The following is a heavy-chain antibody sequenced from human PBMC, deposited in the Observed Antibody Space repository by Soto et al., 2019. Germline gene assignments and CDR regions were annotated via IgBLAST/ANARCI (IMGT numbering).Heavy chain of an antibody. D-gene: IGHD3-22*01. CDR2: IDLTDSYT. Sequence: AGESLKISCKGSGYIFRNNWITWVRQMPGKGLEWMGRIDLTDSYTSYSPSFQGHVSFSADKSINTTYLHFSSLRASDTAVYYCARHGGSHYLSNGYHYALDYWGQGTPVTVSS. V-gene: IGHV5-10-1*01. CDR3: ARHGGSHYLSNGYHYALDY. CDR1: GYIFRNNW. J-gene: IGHJ4*02.